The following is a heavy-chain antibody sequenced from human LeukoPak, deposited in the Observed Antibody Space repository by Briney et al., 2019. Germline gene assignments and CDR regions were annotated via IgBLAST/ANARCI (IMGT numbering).Heavy chain of an antibody. D-gene: IGHD3-22*01. Sequence: GGSLRLSCAASGFTFSSYAMSWVRQAPGKGLEWVAFIRYDGSNKYYADSVKGRFTISRDNSKNTLYLQMNSLRAEDTAVYYCARATGYYYDSSGYPVDAFDIWGQGTMVTVSS. CDR3: ARATGYYYDSSGYPVDAFDI. J-gene: IGHJ3*02. V-gene: IGHV3-30*02. CDR1: GFTFSSYA. CDR2: IRYDGSNK.